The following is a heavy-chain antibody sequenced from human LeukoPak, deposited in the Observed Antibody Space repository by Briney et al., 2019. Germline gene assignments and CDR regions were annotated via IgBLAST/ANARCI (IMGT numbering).Heavy chain of an antibody. CDR3: ASHYGDYDY. D-gene: IGHD4-17*01. Sequence: GGSLRLSCAASGFTFSSYAMHWVRQAPGKGLEWVAVISYDGSNKYYADSVKGRFTISRDNSKNTLYLQMNSLRAEDTAVYYCASHYGDYDYWGQGTLVTVSS. J-gene: IGHJ4*02. V-gene: IGHV3-30-3*01. CDR2: ISYDGSNK. CDR1: GFTFSSYA.